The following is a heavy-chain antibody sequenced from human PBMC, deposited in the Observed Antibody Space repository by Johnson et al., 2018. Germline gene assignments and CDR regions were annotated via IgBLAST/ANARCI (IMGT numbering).Heavy chain of an antibody. CDR1: GFTFSTYA. CDR3: AKANLKYGGNPIGY. CDR2: ISYDGSDK. Sequence: QVQLVQSGGGVVQPGRSLRLSYAASGFTFSTYAMHWVRQAPGKGLEWVADISYDGSDKYYAASVKGRFTISRDNSKNTLYLQMKSLTAEDTAVYFCAKANLKYGGNPIGYWGQGTLVTVSS. D-gene: IGHD4-23*01. V-gene: IGHV3-30*18. J-gene: IGHJ4*02.